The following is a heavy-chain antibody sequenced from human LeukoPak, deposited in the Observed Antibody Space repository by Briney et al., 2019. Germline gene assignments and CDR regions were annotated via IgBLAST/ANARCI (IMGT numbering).Heavy chain of an antibody. D-gene: IGHD3-10*01. CDR2: ISSSSYI. CDR3: ARDLSGRYAFDI. J-gene: IGHJ3*02. Sequence: TGGSLRLSCAASGFTFSSYSMNWVRQAPGKGLEWVSSISSSSYIYYADSVKGRFTISRDNAKNSLYLQMNSLRDEDTAVYYCARDLSGRYAFDIWGQGTMVTVSS. V-gene: IGHV3-21*01. CDR1: GFTFSSYS.